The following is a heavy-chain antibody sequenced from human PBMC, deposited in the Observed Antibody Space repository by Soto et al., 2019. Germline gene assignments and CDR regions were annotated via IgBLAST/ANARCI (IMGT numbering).Heavy chain of an antibody. D-gene: IGHD4-17*01. CDR1: GGTFSSYT. CDR3: ARDLYGDYGSAHFYYMDV. J-gene: IGHJ6*03. V-gene: IGHV1-69*08. Sequence: QVQLVQSGAEVKKPGSSVKVSCKASGGTFSSYTIGWVRQAPGQGLEWMGRIIPILDTVNYAQKFQGRVTITADKSTSIAYMELSSLRSEDTAVYYCARDLYGDYGSAHFYYMDVWGKGTAVTVSS. CDR2: IIPILDTV.